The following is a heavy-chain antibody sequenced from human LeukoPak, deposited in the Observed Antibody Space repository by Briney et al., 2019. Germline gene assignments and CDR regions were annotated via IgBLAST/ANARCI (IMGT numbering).Heavy chain of an antibody. V-gene: IGHV4-30-4*01. J-gene: IGHJ5*02. D-gene: IGHD3-10*01. CDR1: GGSISSGDYY. CDR2: IYYSGST. Sequence: SQTLSLTCTVSGGSISSGDYYWSWIRQPPGKGLEWIGCIYYSGSTYYNPSLKSRVSISVDTSKNQFYLKLSSVTAADTAVYFCARDRLFTLVRGVRSVWFDPWGQGTLVTVSS. CDR3: ARDRLFTLVRGVRSVWFDP.